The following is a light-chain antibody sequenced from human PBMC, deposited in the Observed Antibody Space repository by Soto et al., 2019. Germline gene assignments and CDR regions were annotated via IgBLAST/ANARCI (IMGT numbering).Light chain of an antibody. CDR2: GAS. CDR1: QSVSSSY. Sequence: EIVLTQSPGTLSLSPGERATLSCRASQSVSSSYLAWYQQKPGQAPRLLIYGASNRATGIPDRFSGSGSGTDFTLTISRLEPEDFAVYYCQQHGNSPRTFGQGTKVDIK. CDR3: QQHGNSPRT. V-gene: IGKV3-20*01. J-gene: IGKJ1*01.